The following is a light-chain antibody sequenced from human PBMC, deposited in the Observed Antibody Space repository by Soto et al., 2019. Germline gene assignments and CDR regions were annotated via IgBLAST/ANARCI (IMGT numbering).Light chain of an antibody. CDR1: QDISNY. Sequence: DIQMTQSPSSLSASLADRVTITCQASQDISNYLNWYQQKPGKAPKLLIYDASNLETGVPSRFSGSGSGTDFTFTISSLQPEDIATYYCQQYDNLPLIFGQGTRLEI. CDR3: QQYDNLPLI. CDR2: DAS. V-gene: IGKV1-33*01. J-gene: IGKJ5*01.